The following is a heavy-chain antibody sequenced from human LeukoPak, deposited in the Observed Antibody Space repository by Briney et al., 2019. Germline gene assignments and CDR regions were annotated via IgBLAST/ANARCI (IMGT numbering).Heavy chain of an antibody. Sequence: GGSLRLSCAASGFTFSSYSMNWVRQAPGKGLEWVSAISGSGGSTYYADSVKGRFTISRDNSKNTLYLQMNSLRAEDTAVYYCASTGDLRSVWYYWGQGTLVTVSS. D-gene: IGHD7-27*01. V-gene: IGHV3-23*01. CDR3: ASTGDLRSVWYY. CDR1: GFTFSSYS. J-gene: IGHJ4*02. CDR2: ISGSGGST.